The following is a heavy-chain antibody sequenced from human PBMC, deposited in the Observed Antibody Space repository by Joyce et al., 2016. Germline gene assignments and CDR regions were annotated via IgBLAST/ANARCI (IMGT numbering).Heavy chain of an antibody. CDR3: ARTRGGRDAFDL. CDR1: GGSISGSSYY. V-gene: IGHV4-39*02. CDR2: IYSSGTT. J-gene: IGHJ3*01. D-gene: IGHD2-15*01. Sequence: QLQLQESGPRLVKPSETLSLTCSVSGGSISGSSYYWGWIRQYPEKGLEWIGNIYSSGTTYYNPSLKSRVIISVDTSKNLFSLKLNSVTAADTALYFCARTRGGRDAFDLWGQGTMLTVSS.